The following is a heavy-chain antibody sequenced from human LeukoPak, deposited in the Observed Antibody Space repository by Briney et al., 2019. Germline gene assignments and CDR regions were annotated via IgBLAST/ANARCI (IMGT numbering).Heavy chain of an antibody. CDR1: GGSISSGDYY. CDR3: AREGYDILTGSTRAFDI. D-gene: IGHD3-9*01. J-gene: IGHJ3*02. Sequence: SETLSLTCTVSGGSISSGDYYWSWIRQPPGKGLEWLGHIYYRGGTNYNPSLKSRVSISVDTSKNQFSLKLTSVTAADTAVYYCAREGYDILTGSTRAFDIWGHGTKVIVSS. V-gene: IGHV4-30-4*01. CDR2: IYYRGGT.